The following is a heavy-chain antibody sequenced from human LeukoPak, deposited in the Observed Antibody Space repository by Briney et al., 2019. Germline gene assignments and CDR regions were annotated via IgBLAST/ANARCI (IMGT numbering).Heavy chain of an antibody. V-gene: IGHV1-46*01. Sequence: ASVKVSCKASGYTFTSYGISWVRQAPGQGLEWMGIINPSGGSTSYAQKFQGRVTMTRDTSTSTVYMELSSLRSEDTAVYYCARSPDSYYDSSGYIDYWGQGTLVTVSS. CDR2: INPSGGST. CDR1: GYTFTSYG. CDR3: ARSPDSYYDSSGYIDY. J-gene: IGHJ4*02. D-gene: IGHD3-22*01.